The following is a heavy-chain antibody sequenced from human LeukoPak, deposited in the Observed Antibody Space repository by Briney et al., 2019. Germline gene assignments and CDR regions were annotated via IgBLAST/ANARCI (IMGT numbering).Heavy chain of an antibody. V-gene: IGHV3-7*05. CDR1: GFTISSYW. Sequence: GGSLRLTCAASGFTISSYWWSWVRQAPGKGLEWVANIKKDGSEEYYVDSLKGRFTISRDNAKNSLYLQMNSLRAEDTAVYYCARGYISPRMNWFDPWGQGTLVTVSS. J-gene: IGHJ5*02. CDR2: IKKDGSEE. CDR3: ARGYISPRMNWFDP. D-gene: IGHD3-16*02.